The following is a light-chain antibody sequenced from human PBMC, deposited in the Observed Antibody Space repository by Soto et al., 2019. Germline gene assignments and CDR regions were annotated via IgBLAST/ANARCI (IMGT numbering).Light chain of an antibody. Sequence: QSVLTQSPSASASLGASVKLTCTLSSGHSSYAIAWHQQQPEKGPRYLMKLNSDGSHSKGDGIPHRFAGSSSGAERYLTISSLQSEDEADYYCQTWGTGIRVFGGGTKVTVL. CDR2: LNSDGSH. CDR1: SGHSSYA. V-gene: IGLV4-69*01. J-gene: IGLJ2*01. CDR3: QTWGTGIRV.